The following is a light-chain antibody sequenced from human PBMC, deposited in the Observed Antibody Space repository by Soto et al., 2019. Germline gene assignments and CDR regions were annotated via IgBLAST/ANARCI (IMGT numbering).Light chain of an antibody. CDR3: ATWDGSLNAVL. CDR2: YDD. V-gene: IGLV1-36*01. J-gene: IGLJ2*01. Sequence: QSVLTQPPSVSGAPRQTVTISCSGSTSNIGNNTVNWYQQLPGEAPKLLIYYDDLLPSGVSDRFSGSKSDTSASLAISGLQSEDEAAYYCATWDGSLNAVLFGGGTKLTVL. CDR1: TSNIGNNT.